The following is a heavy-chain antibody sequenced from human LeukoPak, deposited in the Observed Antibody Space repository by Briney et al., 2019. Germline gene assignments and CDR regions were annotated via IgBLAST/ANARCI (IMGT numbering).Heavy chain of an antibody. Sequence: SVKVSCKAPGGTFSSYAISWVRQAPGQGLEWMGRIIPILGIANYAQKFQGRVTITADKSTSTAYMELSSLRSEDTAVYYCARDFRRIVVVTDEYYYYGMDVWGQGTTVTVSS. CDR2: IIPILGIA. D-gene: IGHD2-21*02. V-gene: IGHV1-69*04. CDR3: ARDFRRIVVVTDEYYYYGMDV. CDR1: GGTFSSYA. J-gene: IGHJ6*02.